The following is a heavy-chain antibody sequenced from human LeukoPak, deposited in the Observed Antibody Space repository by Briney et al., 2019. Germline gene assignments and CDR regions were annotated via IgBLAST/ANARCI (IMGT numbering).Heavy chain of an antibody. CDR1: GGSISSSNW. V-gene: IGHV4-4*02. J-gene: IGHJ3*02. CDR3: AGDIVVVPAAMGAFDI. Sequence: SETLSLTCAVSGGSISSSNWWSWVRQPPGKGLEWIGEIYHSGSTNYNPSLKSRVTISVDKSKNQFSLKLSSVTAADTAVYYCAGDIVVVPAAMGAFDIWGQGTMVTVSS. CDR2: IYHSGST. D-gene: IGHD2-2*01.